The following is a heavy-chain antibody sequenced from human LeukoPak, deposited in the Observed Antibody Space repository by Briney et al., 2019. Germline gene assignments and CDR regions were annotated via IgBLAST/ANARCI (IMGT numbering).Heavy chain of an antibody. V-gene: IGHV3-21*01. CDR3: ARAGGSYDAFDI. CDR1: GFTFSSYS. D-gene: IGHD2-15*01. J-gene: IGHJ3*02. Sequence: TPGGSLRLSCAASGFTFSSYSMNWVRQAPGKGLEWVSSISSSSSYIYYADSVKGRFTISRDNAKNSLYLQMNSLRAEDRAVYYCARAGGSYDAFDIWGQGTMVTVSS. CDR2: ISSSSSYI.